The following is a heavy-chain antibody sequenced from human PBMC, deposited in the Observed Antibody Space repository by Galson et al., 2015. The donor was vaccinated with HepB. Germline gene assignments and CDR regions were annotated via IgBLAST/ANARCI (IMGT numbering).Heavy chain of an antibody. Sequence: SLRLSCAASGFTFSSYNMNWVRQAPGKGLEWVSSISSSSNYIYYSDSVKGRFTISRDDAQNSLYLQTNSLRAEDAAVYYCVRDPPLGTPLDYWGQGTLVTVSS. CDR1: GFTFSSYN. V-gene: IGHV3-21*01. CDR2: ISSSSNYI. CDR3: VRDPPLGTPLDY. D-gene: IGHD7-27*01. J-gene: IGHJ4*02.